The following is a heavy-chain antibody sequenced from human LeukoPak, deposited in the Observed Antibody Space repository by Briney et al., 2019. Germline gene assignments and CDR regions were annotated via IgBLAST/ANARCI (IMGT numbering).Heavy chain of an antibody. CDR1: GFTFSSYS. D-gene: IGHD1-14*01. J-gene: IGHJ4*02. V-gene: IGHV3-21*01. Sequence: PGGSLRLSCAASGFTFSSYSMNWVRQVPGKGLEWVSSISSSSSYIYYADSVKGRFTISRDNAKNSLYLQMNSLRAEDTAVYYCARVPVYGKTAYYFDYWGQGTLVTVSS. CDR3: ARVPVYGKTAYYFDY. CDR2: ISSSSSYI.